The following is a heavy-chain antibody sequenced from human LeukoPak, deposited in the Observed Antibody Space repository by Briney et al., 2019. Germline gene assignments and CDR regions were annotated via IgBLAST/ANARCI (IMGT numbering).Heavy chain of an antibody. CDR3: ARTTTFRDAFDI. V-gene: IGHV4-4*07. D-gene: IGHD1-1*01. J-gene: IGHJ3*02. CDR1: GGSISSYY. CDR2: IYTSGST. Sequence: SETLSLTCTVSGGSISSYYWSWIRQPAGKGLEWIGRIYTSGSTNYNPSLKSRVTMSVATSKNQFSLKLSSVTAADTAVYYCARTTTFRDAFDIWGQGTMVTVSS.